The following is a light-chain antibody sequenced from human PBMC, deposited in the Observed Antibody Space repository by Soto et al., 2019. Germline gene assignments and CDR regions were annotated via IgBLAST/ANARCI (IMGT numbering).Light chain of an antibody. J-gene: IGKJ2*01. Sequence: DIQMPQSPSTLSASVGARVTITCRASQTVVNLAWYQQNPGNVPKLLILQASTLETRVPSRFTASGAGTELTLSIASMQPDDFATYYCQHYDVYPYTFGQATKLDIK. CDR3: QHYDVYPYT. CDR2: QAS. CDR1: QTVVNL. V-gene: IGKV1-5*01.